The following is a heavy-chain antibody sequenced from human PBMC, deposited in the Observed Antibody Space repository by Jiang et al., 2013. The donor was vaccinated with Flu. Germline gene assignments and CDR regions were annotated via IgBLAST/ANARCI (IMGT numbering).Heavy chain of an antibody. D-gene: IGHD3-3*01. CDR3: ARGRRDPAGITIFGVVMEPGYYYGMDV. CDR2: MNPNSGNT. CDR1: GYTFTSYD. J-gene: IGHJ6*02. V-gene: IGHV1-8*01. Sequence: GASVKVSCKASGYTFTSYDINWVRQATGQGLEWMGWMNPNSGNTGYAQKFQGRVTMTRNTSISTAYMELSSLRFEDTAVYYCARGRRDPAGITIFGVVMEPGYYYGMDVWGQGTTVTVSS.